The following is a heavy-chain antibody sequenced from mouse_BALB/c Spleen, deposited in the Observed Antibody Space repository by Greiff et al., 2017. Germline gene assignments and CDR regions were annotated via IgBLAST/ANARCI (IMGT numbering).Heavy chain of an antibody. V-gene: IGHV3-6*02. D-gene: IGHD1-1*01. J-gene: IGHJ1*01. CDR2: ISYDGSN. CDR1: GYSITSGYY. Sequence: EVKLVESGPGLVKPSQSLSLTCSVTGYSITSGYYWNWIRQFPGNKLEWMGYISYDGSNNYNPSLKNRISITRDTSKNQFFLKLNSVTTEDTATYYCARGHYYGSSWYFDVWGAGTTVTVSS. CDR3: ARGHYYGSSWYFDV.